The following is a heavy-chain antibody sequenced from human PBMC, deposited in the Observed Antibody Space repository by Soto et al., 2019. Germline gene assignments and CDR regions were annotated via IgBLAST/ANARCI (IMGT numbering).Heavy chain of an antibody. V-gene: IGHV4-39*01. CDR3: ARGGAVAGSQLDF. J-gene: IGHJ4*02. Sequence: QLQLQESGPGLVKPSETLSLTCTVSGDSLNSGSFFWGWIRQPPGKGLEWIGHIYFTGTTSYSPSLKSRVTMFADTSKNKFSRRLTSVPPADTALYHCARGGAVAGSQLDFWGQGTLVNVS. CDR1: GDSLNSGSFF. CDR2: IYFTGTT. D-gene: IGHD6-19*01.